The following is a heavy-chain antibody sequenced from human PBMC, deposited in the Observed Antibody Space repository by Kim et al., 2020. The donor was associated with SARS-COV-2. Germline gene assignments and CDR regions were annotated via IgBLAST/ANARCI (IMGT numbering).Heavy chain of an antibody. CDR3: ARGRSXXXYAHAXXI. Sequence: GGSLRLSCAASGFTFSSYEMNWVRQAPGKGLEWVSYISSSGSTIYYPDSVKGRFTISRDNAKNSLYLQMNSLRAEDTAVYYCARGRSXXXYAHAXXIWGQGTMXTXSS. V-gene: IGHV3-48*03. D-gene: IGHD3-22*01. CDR2: ISSSGSTI. CDR1: GFTFSSYE. J-gene: IGHJ3*02.